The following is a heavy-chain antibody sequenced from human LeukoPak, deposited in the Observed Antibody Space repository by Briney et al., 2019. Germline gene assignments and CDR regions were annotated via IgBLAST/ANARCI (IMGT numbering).Heavy chain of an antibody. Sequence: ASVKVSCKASGYTFTVYYMHWVRQAPGQGLEWMGWINPNSAGTNYAQKFQGRVTMTMDTSISTAYMELSRLRSDDTAVYYCARVDYGGNFDVFDIWGQGTLVAVSS. V-gene: IGHV1-2*02. D-gene: IGHD4-23*01. CDR1: GYTFTVYY. CDR3: ARVDYGGNFDVFDI. J-gene: IGHJ3*02. CDR2: INPNSAGT.